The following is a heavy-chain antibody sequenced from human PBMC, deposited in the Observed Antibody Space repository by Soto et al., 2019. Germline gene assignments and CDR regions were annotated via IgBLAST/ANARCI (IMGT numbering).Heavy chain of an antibody. Sequence: SETLSLTCTVSGGSISSSSYYWGWIRQPPGKGLEWIGSIYYSGSTYYNPSLKSRVTISVDTSKNQFSLKLSSVTAADTAVYYCARVPKYSSSPNNWFDPWGQGTLVTVSS. V-gene: IGHV4-39*01. J-gene: IGHJ5*02. CDR2: IYYSGST. CDR3: ARVPKYSSSPNNWFDP. D-gene: IGHD6-6*01. CDR1: GGSISSSSYY.